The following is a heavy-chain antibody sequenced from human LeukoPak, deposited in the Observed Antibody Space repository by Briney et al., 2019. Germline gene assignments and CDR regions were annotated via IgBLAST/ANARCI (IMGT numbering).Heavy chain of an antibody. CDR1: GGSISSPY. CDR2: FYTSGIA. J-gene: IGHJ4*02. D-gene: IGHD6-19*01. CDR3: ARGSIAVAGTAIDY. Sequence: SETLSLTCTVSGGSISSPYWTWIRQPAGKGLEWIGRFYTSGIANYNPSLKSRVTISVDTSKNQFSLQLNSVTPEDTAVYYCARGSIAVAGTAIDYWGQGTLVTVSS. V-gene: IGHV4-4*07.